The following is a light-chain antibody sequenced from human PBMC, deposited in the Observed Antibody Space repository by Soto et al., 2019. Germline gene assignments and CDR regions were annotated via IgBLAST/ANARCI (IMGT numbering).Light chain of an antibody. Sequence: EVVLTQSPAPLSLSQGERANLSCRTSQSVSRTLAWHQQKSVQVPRRLIYDASNRSTGIPTRCSGSGSGTAFTLTISSLAPEDFAVYDCQQRYNWPQTFGQGTKVDVK. V-gene: IGKV3-11*01. CDR2: DAS. CDR3: QQRYNWPQT. J-gene: IGKJ1*01. CDR1: QSVSRT.